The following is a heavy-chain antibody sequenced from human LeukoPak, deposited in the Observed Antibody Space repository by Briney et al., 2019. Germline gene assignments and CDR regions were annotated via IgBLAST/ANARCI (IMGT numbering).Heavy chain of an antibody. CDR3: ARDQDWNDRGGLDY. V-gene: IGHV3-21*01. J-gene: IGHJ4*02. CDR1: GFTFSSYS. CDR2: ISTSSSYI. Sequence: GGSLRLSCAASGFTFSSYSMNWVRQAPGKGLEWVSFISTSSSYIYYADSVKGRFTISRDNSKNSLYLQMNSLRAEDTAVYYCARDQDWNDRGGLDYWGQGTLVIVSS. D-gene: IGHD1-1*01.